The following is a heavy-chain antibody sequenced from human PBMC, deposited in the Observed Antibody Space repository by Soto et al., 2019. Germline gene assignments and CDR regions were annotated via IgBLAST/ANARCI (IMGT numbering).Heavy chain of an antibody. V-gene: IGHV4-59*01. D-gene: IGHD4-17*01. Sequence: SETLSLTCTGSGGSINYSYWTWIRHPPGKGLEWIGYISYTGSANYNASLKSRLTISVDTSKNQFSLKLSSVTAADTALYYCARVNYGDYYYGMDVWGQGTTVTVSS. CDR2: ISYTGSA. CDR1: GGSINYSY. CDR3: ARVNYGDYYYGMDV. J-gene: IGHJ6*02.